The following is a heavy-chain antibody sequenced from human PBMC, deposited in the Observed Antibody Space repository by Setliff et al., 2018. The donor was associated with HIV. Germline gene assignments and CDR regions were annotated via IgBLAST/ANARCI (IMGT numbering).Heavy chain of an antibody. CDR2: IGAVGGPT. CDR1: GFTVSSNY. V-gene: IGHV3-23*01. Sequence: LRLSCAASGFTVSSNYMSWVRQAPGKGLEWVSTIGAVGGPTHYAESVKGRFTISKDNSKNTLYLQMSSLRDEDTAVYYCAKVFVFGVDAFDIWGQGTMVTVSS. CDR3: AKVFVFGVDAFDI. J-gene: IGHJ3*02. D-gene: IGHD3-10*02.